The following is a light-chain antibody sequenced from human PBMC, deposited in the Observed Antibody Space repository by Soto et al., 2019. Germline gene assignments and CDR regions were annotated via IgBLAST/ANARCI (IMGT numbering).Light chain of an antibody. J-gene: IGKJ1*01. V-gene: IGKV1-39*01. Sequence: DIQMTQSPSSLSASVGDRVTITCLASQSISSYLNWYQQKPGKAPKLLIYAASSLQSGVPSRFSASGSGTDFTLTISSLQSEDFATYYCQQSYSTPVTFGQGNKVDIK. CDR2: AAS. CDR1: QSISSY. CDR3: QQSYSTPVT.